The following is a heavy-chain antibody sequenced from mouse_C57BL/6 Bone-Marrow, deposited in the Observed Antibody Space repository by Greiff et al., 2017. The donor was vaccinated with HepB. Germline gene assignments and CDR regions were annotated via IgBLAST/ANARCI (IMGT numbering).Heavy chain of an antibody. V-gene: IGHV1-55*01. Sequence: VQLQQPGAELVKPGASVKMSCKASGYTFTSYWITWVKQRPGQGLEWIGDIYPGSGSTSYNEKFKSKATLTVDTSSSTAYMQLSSLTSEDSAVYYCARDYGSTYWYFDVWGTGTTVTVSS. CDR2: IYPGSGST. CDR1: GYTFTSYW. CDR3: ARDYGSTYWYFDV. J-gene: IGHJ1*03. D-gene: IGHD1-1*01.